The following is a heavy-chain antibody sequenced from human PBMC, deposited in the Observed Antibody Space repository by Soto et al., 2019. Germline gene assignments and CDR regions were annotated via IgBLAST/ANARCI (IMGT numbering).Heavy chain of an antibody. V-gene: IGHV1-69*13. J-gene: IGHJ4*02. Sequence: SVKVSCKASGGTFSSYATSWVRQAPGQGLEWMGGIIPIFGTANYAQKFQGRVTITADESTSTAYMELSSLRSEDTAVYYCARAERGYSYGSTPFDYWGQGTLVTVSS. CDR3: ARAERGYSYGSTPFDY. CDR2: IIPIFGTA. CDR1: GGTFSSYA. D-gene: IGHD5-18*01.